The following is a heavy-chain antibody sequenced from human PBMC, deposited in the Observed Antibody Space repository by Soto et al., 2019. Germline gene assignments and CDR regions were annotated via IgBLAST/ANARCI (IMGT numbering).Heavy chain of an antibody. V-gene: IGHV2-5*02. D-gene: IGHD2-15*01. CDR1: GFSLSTSGVG. Sequence: QITLKESGPTLVKPTQTLTLICTFSGFSLSTSGVGVGWIRQPPGEALEWLALIYWDDDKRYSPSLKSRLTITKDTSKNQVVLTMTDMDPVDTATYFCAHRRNVELGPLRLFDYWGQGTQVTVSS. J-gene: IGHJ4*02. CDR3: AHRRNVELGPLRLFDY. CDR2: IYWDDDK.